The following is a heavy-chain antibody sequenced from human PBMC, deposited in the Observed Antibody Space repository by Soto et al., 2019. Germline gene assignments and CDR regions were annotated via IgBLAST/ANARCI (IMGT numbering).Heavy chain of an antibody. Sequence: PGGSLRLSCAASGFTFSSYCMHWVRQAPGKGLEWVAVISYVGSNKYYADSVKGRFTISRDNSKNTLYLQMNSLRAEDTAVYYCAKDPSVVAATGPYYYFYYMDGWGKGTTVTVSS. CDR2: ISYVGSNK. CDR1: GFTFSSYC. CDR3: AKDPSVVAATGPYYYFYYMDG. D-gene: IGHD2-15*01. J-gene: IGHJ6*03. V-gene: IGHV3-30*18.